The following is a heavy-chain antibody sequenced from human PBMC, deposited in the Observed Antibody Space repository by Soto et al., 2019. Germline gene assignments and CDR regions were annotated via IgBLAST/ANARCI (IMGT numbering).Heavy chain of an antibody. CDR2: IYYSGST. Sequence: QVQLQESGPGLVKPSETLSLTCTVSGGSVSSGSYYWSWIRQPPGKGLEWIGYIYYSGSTNYNPSRKSRVPISVDPPKHQSPLKLGSVTAADTAVYYCASYSSGWYAVSDWGQGTLVTVSS. J-gene: IGHJ4*02. D-gene: IGHD6-19*01. CDR3: ASYSSGWYAVSD. CDR1: GGSVSSGSYY. V-gene: IGHV4-61*01.